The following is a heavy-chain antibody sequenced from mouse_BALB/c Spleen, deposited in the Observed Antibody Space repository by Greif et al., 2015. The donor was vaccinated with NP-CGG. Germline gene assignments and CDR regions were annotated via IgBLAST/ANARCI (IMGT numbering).Heavy chain of an antibody. D-gene: IGHD1-1*01. CDR1: GYTFTDYA. Sequence: QVQLKESGAELVRPGVSVKISCKGSGYTFTDYAMHWVKQSHAKSLEWIGVISTYYGDASYNQKFKGKATMTVDKSSSPAYMELARLTTGDSAIYYCAREDPYGSSWYFDVWGAGTTVTVSS. CDR2: ISTYYGDA. CDR3: AREDPYGSSWYFDV. V-gene: IGHV1S137*01. J-gene: IGHJ1*01.